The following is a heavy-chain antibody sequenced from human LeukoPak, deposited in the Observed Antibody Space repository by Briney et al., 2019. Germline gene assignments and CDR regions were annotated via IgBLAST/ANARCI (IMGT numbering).Heavy chain of an antibody. CDR3: ARDHPRVTTYDDAFDI. J-gene: IGHJ3*02. Sequence: ASVKVSCKASGYTFTSYGISWVRQAPGQGLEWMGWISAYNGNTNYAQKLQGRVTMTTDTSTSTAYMELRSLRSDDTAVYYCARDHPRVTTYDDAFDIWGQGTMVTVSS. CDR2: ISAYNGNT. D-gene: IGHD4-17*01. CDR1: GYTFTSYG. V-gene: IGHV1-18*01.